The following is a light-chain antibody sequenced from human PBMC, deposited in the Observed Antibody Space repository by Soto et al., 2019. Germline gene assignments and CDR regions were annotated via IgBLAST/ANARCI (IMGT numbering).Light chain of an antibody. CDR2: HAS. J-gene: IGKJ2*01. Sequence: DIQMTQSPSSLSASVGDRVTITCQASQDISNHLNWYQQKPGKAPNLLIYHASNLETGVPSRFSGSGSETDFSFTISSLQPEDIATYYCQQYDDLPTYTFGQGTKVEIK. V-gene: IGKV1-33*01. CDR1: QDISNH. CDR3: QQYDDLPTYT.